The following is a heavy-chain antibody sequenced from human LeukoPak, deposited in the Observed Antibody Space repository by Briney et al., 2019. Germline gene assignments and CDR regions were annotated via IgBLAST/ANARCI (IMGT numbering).Heavy chain of an antibody. V-gene: IGHV3-33*01. CDR2: IWYDGSNQ. CDR1: KFTFRNYG. Sequence: GGSLRLSCAASKFTFRNYGMHWVRQAPGKGLEWVGVIWYDGSNQVYADSVKGQFTISRDNSKNTLYLQMNSLRAEDTAVYYCARERYFDYWGQGTLVTVSS. J-gene: IGHJ4*02. CDR3: ARERYFDY.